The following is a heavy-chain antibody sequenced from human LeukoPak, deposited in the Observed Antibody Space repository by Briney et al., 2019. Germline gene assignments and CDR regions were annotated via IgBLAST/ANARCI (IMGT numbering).Heavy chain of an antibody. V-gene: IGHV4-39*02. CDR2: IYYSGST. Sequence: SETLSLTCTVSGGSISSNNYYWGWIRQPPGKGLEWIGNIYYSGSTYYNPSLKSRVTISVDTSNNQFSLKLSSVTAADTAVYYCAREATGWRPLDFWGQGTLVTVSS. CDR3: AREATGWRPLDF. CDR1: GGSISSNNYY. D-gene: IGHD6-19*01. J-gene: IGHJ4*02.